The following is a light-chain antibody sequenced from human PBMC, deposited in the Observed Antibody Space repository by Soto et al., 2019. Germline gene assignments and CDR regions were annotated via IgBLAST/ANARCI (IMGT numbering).Light chain of an antibody. V-gene: IGKV1-27*01. CDR3: QKYNSAPDT. CDR1: QGISNS. CDR2: AAS. Sequence: IQMTQSPSSLSASVGARVTITCRASQGISNSSAWYQQKRGKVPKVLLYAASTLQSGVPSRFSGSGSATDFTLTISSLQPEDVATYYCQKYNSAPDTFGQGTQLEIK. J-gene: IGKJ2*01.